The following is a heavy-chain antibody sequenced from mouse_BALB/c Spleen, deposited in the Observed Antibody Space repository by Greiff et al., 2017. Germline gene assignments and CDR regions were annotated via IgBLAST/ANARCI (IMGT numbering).Heavy chain of an antibody. CDR1: GFNIKDTY. CDR3: ARNYGWHDPLFDF. J-gene: IGHJ2*01. Sequence: VQLQQSGAELVKPGASVKLSCTASGFNIKDTYMHWVKQRPGQGLEWIGRIDPANGNTKYDPKFQGTATITADTSSNTAYLQLSSLTSEDTAVYYCARNYGWHDPLFDFWGQGTTLTVSS. D-gene: IGHD1-1*02. V-gene: IGHV14-3*02. CDR2: IDPANGNT.